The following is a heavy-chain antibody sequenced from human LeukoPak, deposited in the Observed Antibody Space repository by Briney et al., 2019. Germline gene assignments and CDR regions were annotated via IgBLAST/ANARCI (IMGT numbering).Heavy chain of an antibody. D-gene: IGHD1-14*01. CDR1: GGSITSGDFY. CDR3: AREHNRSSWFDP. CDR2: IYYSGSTYYTGST. J-gene: IGHJ5*02. Sequence: SETLSLTCSVSGGSITSGDFYWSWVRQFPGEGLEWIGYIYYSGSTYYTGSTYYNPSLQSRVTMSLDTSKNLFSLKLNSVTAADTAVYYCAREHNRSSWFDPWGQGTLVTVSS. V-gene: IGHV4-31*03.